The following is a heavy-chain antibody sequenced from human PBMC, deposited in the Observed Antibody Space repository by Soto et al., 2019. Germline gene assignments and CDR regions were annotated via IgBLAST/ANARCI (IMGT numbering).Heavy chain of an antibody. D-gene: IGHD4-17*01. Sequence: SETLSLTCSVFGASISSYYWSWSRQAPGKGLEYIGYIHNGERTNYNPSLESRVTISADTSKNQFSLRLSSVTAADTAMYYCSYGDSPGPIDHWGQGTLVTVSS. CDR2: IHNGERT. CDR3: SYGDSPGPIDH. J-gene: IGHJ4*02. CDR1: GASISSYY. V-gene: IGHV4-59*01.